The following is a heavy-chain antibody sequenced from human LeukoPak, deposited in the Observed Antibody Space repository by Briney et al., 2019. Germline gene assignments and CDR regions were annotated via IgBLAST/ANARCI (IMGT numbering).Heavy chain of an antibody. CDR3: AREVIAAAGSDAFDI. V-gene: IGHV4-30-4*08. Sequence: SQTLSLTCTVSGGSINSGDYYWSWTRQPPGKDLEWIGYIHYSGNTFYNPPLKSRVTISVDTSKNQFSLRLSSVTAADTAVYYCAREVIAAAGSDAFDIWGQGTMVTVSS. CDR2: IHYSGNT. J-gene: IGHJ3*02. CDR1: GGSINSGDYY. D-gene: IGHD6-13*01.